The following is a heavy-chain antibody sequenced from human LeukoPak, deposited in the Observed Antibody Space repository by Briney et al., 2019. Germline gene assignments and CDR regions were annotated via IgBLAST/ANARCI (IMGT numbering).Heavy chain of an antibody. D-gene: IGHD3-22*01. CDR1: GGSISSSSYY. Sequence: SETLSLTCTVSGGSISSSSYYWGWIRQPPGKGLEWIGSIYYSGSTYYNPSLKSRVTISVDTSKNQFSLKLSSVTAADTAVYYCARGHRSIPPDTYYYDSSGYYYVYWGQGSLVTVSS. J-gene: IGHJ4*02. CDR2: IYYSGST. V-gene: IGHV4-39*07. CDR3: ARGHRSIPPDTYYYDSSGYYYVY.